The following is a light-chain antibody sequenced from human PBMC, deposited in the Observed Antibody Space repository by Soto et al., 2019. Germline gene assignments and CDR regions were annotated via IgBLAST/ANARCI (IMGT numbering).Light chain of an antibody. CDR2: EVI. Sequence: QSVLTQPPSASGSPGQSVTISCTGTSSDVGGYKFVSWYQQHPGKVPKLIIYEVIKRPSGVPDRFSGSKSGNTASLTVSGLQAEDEGDYYCSSYGGSNNLVFGGGTKLTVL. V-gene: IGLV2-8*01. J-gene: IGLJ2*01. CDR1: SSDVGGYKF. CDR3: SSYGGSNNLV.